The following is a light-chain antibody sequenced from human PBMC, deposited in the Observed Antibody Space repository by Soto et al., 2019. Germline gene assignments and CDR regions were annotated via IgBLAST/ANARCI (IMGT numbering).Light chain of an antibody. J-gene: IGKJ5*01. CDR3: QQYDDWPPVT. CDR1: QSVGRN. CDR2: GVS. Sequence: EIVMTQSPATLSVSPGERATLSCRASQSVGRNLAWYQLKPGLAPRLLIYGVSIRATGITARLSGSGSGTEFTLTISSLQSEDFAVYYCQQYDDWPPVTFGQGTRLEIK. V-gene: IGKV3-15*01.